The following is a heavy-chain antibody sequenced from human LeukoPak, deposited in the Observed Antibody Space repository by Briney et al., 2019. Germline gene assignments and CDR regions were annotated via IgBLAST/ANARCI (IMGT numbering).Heavy chain of an antibody. Sequence: GGSLRLSCAASGFTFSSYGMHWVSQAPGKGLEWVAVISYDGSNKYYADSVKGRFTISRDNSKNTLYLQMNSLRAEDTAVYYCAKDLGWLVNYGMDVWGQGTTVTVSS. V-gene: IGHV3-30*18. D-gene: IGHD6-19*01. CDR1: GFTFSSYG. J-gene: IGHJ6*02. CDR2: ISYDGSNK. CDR3: AKDLGWLVNYGMDV.